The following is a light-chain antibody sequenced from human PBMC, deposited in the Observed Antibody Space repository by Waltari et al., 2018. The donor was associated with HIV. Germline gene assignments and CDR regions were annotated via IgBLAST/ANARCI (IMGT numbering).Light chain of an antibody. CDR3: SSYSDSDNLI. J-gene: IGLJ2*01. CDR1: ASAIGGYNY. CDR2: EVS. V-gene: IGLV2-8*01. Sequence: QSALTQPPSASGSPGQSVTISCTGTASAIGGYNYVSWHQQRPGKAPKLLISEVSKRPSGVPDRFSGSKSGNTASLTVSGLQAEDEADYYCSSYSDSDNLIFGGGTKLTVL.